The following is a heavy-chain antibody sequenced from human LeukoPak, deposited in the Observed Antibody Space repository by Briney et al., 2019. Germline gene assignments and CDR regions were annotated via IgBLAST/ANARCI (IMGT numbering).Heavy chain of an antibody. CDR2: ISGSGIST. Sequence: GGSLRLSCAASGFTFATYVMGWVRQAPGKGLEWVSAISGSGISTYYADSAKGRFTISRDNAKNTLYLQMDSLRADDTAVYFCAKALEQRVQPYTAFDIWGQGTMVTVSS. CDR3: AKALEQRVQPYTAFDI. D-gene: IGHD6-13*01. J-gene: IGHJ3*02. V-gene: IGHV3-23*01. CDR1: GFTFATYV.